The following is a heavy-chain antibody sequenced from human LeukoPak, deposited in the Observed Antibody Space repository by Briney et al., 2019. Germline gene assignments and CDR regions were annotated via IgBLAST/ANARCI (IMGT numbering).Heavy chain of an antibody. Sequence: GGSLRLSCAASGFTFSNNAMSWVRQAPGKGLEWISATTAGGDYTYYADSVKGRFTISRDNSKNTLYLQMNSLRAEDTAVYYCAKGDRLWFDIWGQGTMVTVSS. V-gene: IGHV3-23*01. J-gene: IGHJ3*02. CDR2: TTAGGDYT. CDR1: GFTFSNNA. CDR3: AKGDRLWFDI.